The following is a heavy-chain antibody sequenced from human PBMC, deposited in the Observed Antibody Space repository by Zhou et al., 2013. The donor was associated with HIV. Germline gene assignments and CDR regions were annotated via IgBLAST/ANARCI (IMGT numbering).Heavy chain of an antibody. CDR2: IIPILGIA. Sequence: QVQLVQSGAEVKKPGSSVKVSCKASGGTFSSYAISWVRQAPGQGLEWMGRIIPILGIANYAQKFQGRVTITADKSTSTAYMELSSLRSEDTAVYYCARGSVGDGYNSGAFDIWGQGTMVTVSS. CDR3: ARGSVGDGYNSGAFDI. J-gene: IGHJ3*02. V-gene: IGHV1-69*04. D-gene: IGHD5-12*01. CDR1: GGTFSSYA.